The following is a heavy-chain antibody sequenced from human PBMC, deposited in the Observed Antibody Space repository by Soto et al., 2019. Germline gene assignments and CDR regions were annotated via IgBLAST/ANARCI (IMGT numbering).Heavy chain of an antibody. Sequence: PSETLSLTCTVSGGSISSGDYYWSWIRQPPGKGLEWIGYIYYSGSTYYNPSLKSRVTISVDTSKNQFSLKLSSVTAADTAVYYCARGYYDSSGYYIHDYRGQGTLVTVSS. D-gene: IGHD3-22*01. V-gene: IGHV4-30-4*01. J-gene: IGHJ4*02. CDR3: ARGYYDSSGYYIHDY. CDR2: IYYSGST. CDR1: GGSISSGDYY.